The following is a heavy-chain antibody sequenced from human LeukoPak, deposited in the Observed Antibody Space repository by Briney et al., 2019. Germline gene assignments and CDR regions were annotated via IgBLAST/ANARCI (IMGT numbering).Heavy chain of an antibody. CDR3: ARILGRSYDSSGYYGDY. CDR1: GYSFTTYL. J-gene: IGHJ4*02. Sequence: ASVKVSCKASGYSFTTYLIHRVRQAPGQGLEWMGEINTSSGGASYAQKFQGRVTMTRDTSTSTVYMELSSLRSEDTAVYYCARILGRSYDSSGYYGDYWGQGTLVTVSS. V-gene: IGHV1-46*01. CDR2: INTSSGGA. D-gene: IGHD3-22*01.